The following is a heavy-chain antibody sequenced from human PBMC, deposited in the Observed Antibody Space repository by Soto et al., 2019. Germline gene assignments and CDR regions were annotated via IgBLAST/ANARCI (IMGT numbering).Heavy chain of an antibody. CDR3: ARLAGDYYYYYGMDV. CDR2: IYHSGST. CDR1: GGSISSSNW. V-gene: IGHV4-4*02. J-gene: IGHJ6*02. Sequence: SETLSLTCAVSGGSISSSNWWSWVRKPPGKGLEWIGEIYHSGSTNYNPSLKSRVTISVDKSKNQFSLKLSSVTAADTAVYYCARLAGDYYYYYGMDVWGQGTTVT. D-gene: IGHD3-16*01.